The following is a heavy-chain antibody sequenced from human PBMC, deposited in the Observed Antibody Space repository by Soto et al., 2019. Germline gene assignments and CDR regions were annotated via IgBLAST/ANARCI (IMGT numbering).Heavy chain of an antibody. J-gene: IGHJ6*02. CDR3: ARNGPYSSFRREYSGMDV. V-gene: IGHV1-69*01. Sequence: QVQLVQSGAEVKEPGSSVRVSCKASGGTFDNFIMNWVRQTPGQGLEWMGGIVPMLGTPTYAEKFKGRVTISATGSTSTVYMEVTSLRSEDTAMYYCARNGPYSSFRREYSGMDVWGQGTTVTVSS. CDR2: IVPMLGTP. D-gene: IGHD1-26*01. CDR1: GGTFDNFI.